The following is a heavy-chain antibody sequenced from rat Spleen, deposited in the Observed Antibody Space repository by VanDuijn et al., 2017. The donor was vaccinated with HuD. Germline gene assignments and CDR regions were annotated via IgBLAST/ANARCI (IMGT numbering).Heavy chain of an antibody. CDR2: ISYDGSST. D-gene: IGHD1-6*01. CDR3: ARGTYTTGNWFAY. V-gene: IGHV5-7*01. CDR1: GFTFSDYI. Sequence: EVQLVESGGGLVQPGRSLKLSCAASGFTFSDYIMAWVRQAPKKGLEWVATISYDGSSTYYRDSVKGRFTISRDNAKSTLYLQMDSLRSEDTATYYCARGTYTTGNWFAYWGQGTLVTVSS. J-gene: IGHJ3*01.